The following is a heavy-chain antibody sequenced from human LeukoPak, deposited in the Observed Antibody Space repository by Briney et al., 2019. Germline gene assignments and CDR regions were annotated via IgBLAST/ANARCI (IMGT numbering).Heavy chain of an antibody. CDR2: ISSNGGST. Sequence: GGSLRLSCSASGFTFSSYAMHWVRQAPGKGLQYVSAISSNGGSTYYADSVKGRFTISRDNSKNTLYLQMSSLRAEDTAVYYCVKGPSPYCGGDCYPYYFDYWGQGTLVTVSS. D-gene: IGHD2-21*02. CDR3: VKGPSPYCGGDCYPYYFDY. J-gene: IGHJ4*02. V-gene: IGHV3-64D*06. CDR1: GFTFSSYA.